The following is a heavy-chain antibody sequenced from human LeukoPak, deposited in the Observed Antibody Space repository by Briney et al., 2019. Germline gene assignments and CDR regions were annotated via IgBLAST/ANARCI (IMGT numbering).Heavy chain of an antibody. CDR1: VYSISSGHS. J-gene: IGHJ4*02. Sequence: SETLSLTCAVSVYSISSGHSWGWIRQPPGKGLEWIGSIHHSGRTYHNSSLKSRVTISVDTSKNQFSLRLSSVTAADTAVYYCTRHTYFYDSPGAYYFDYWGQGTLVTVSS. CDR3: TRHTYFYDSPGAYYFDY. D-gene: IGHD3-22*01. V-gene: IGHV4-38-2*01. CDR2: IHHSGRT.